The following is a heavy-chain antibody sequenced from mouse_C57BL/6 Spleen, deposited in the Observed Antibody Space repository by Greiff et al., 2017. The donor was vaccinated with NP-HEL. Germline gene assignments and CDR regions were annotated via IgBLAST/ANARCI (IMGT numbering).Heavy chain of an antibody. CDR1: GYTFTSYW. D-gene: IGHD1-1*01. J-gene: IGHJ2*01. V-gene: IGHV1-50*01. CDR2: IDPSDSYT. Sequence: VQLQQPGAELVKPGASVKLSCKASGYTFTSYWMQWVKQRPGQGLEWIGEIDPSDSYTNYNQKFKGKATLTVDTSSSTAYMQLSSLTSEDSAVYYCARYPYYYGSSYFDYWGQGTTLTVSS. CDR3: ARYPYYYGSSYFDY.